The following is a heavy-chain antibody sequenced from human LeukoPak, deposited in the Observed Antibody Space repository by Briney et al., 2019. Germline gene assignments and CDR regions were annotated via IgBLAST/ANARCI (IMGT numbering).Heavy chain of an antibody. CDR3: AGPRAGTDAFDI. D-gene: IGHD6-19*01. V-gene: IGHV4-59*08. CDR2: IYYSGST. CDR1: GGSISSYY. J-gene: IGHJ3*02. Sequence: SETLSLTCTVSGGSISSYYWSWIRQPPGKGLEWIGYIYYSGSTNYNPSLKSRVTISVDTSKNQFSLKLSSVTAADTAVYYCAGPRAGTDAFDIWGQGTMVTVSS.